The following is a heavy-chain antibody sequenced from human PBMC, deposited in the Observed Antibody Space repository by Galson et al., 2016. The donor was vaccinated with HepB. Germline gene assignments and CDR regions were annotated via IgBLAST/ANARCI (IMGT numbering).Heavy chain of an antibody. CDR1: GFTFSTYA. CDR2: IDQDGNAR. D-gene: IGHD1-1*01. J-gene: IGHJ4*02. CDR3: ARWNFAFDS. Sequence: SLRLSCAASGFTFSTYALHWVRQAPGQGLEWVANIDQDGNARFYVDSVKGRFTISRDNAKNSVSLQMDSLRVEDTAVYYCARWNFAFDSWGPGALVTVSS. V-gene: IGHV3-7*01.